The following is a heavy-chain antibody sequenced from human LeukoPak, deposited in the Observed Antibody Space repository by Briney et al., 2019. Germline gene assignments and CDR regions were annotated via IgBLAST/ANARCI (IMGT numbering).Heavy chain of an antibody. J-gene: IGHJ4*02. CDR3: ARGSYDSSGYYPFPIDY. Sequence: SETLSLTCAVYGGSFSGYYWSWIRQPPGKGLEWIGEINHSGSTNYNPSLKSRVTISVDTSKNQFSLKLSSVTAADTAVYYCARGSYDSSGYYPFPIDYWGQGTLVTVSS. D-gene: IGHD3-22*01. CDR1: GGSFSGYY. CDR2: INHSGST. V-gene: IGHV4-34*01.